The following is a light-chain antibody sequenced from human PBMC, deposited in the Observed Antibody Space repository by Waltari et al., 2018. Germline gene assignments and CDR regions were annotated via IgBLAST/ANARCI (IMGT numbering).Light chain of an antibody. CDR2: WES. CDR1: QSILYRSNNKNY. Sequence: DVVMTQSPDSLAVSLGERATINCKSSQSILYRSNNKNYLAWYQQKPGQPPKLLLYWESTRDSGVPDRFSGSGSGTDFTLTISSLQAEDVAIYYCQQYYSTPFTFGPGTKVDIK. J-gene: IGKJ3*01. V-gene: IGKV4-1*01. CDR3: QQYYSTPFT.